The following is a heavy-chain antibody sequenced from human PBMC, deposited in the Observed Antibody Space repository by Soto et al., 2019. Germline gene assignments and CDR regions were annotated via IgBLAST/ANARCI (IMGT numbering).Heavy chain of an antibody. V-gene: IGHV3-7*05. CDR3: ARDFHWAGKTTIGD. Sequence: GSLRLSCAASGFTFSSYWMSWVRQAPGKGLEWVANIKEDGSEKYYVDSVKGRFTISRDNAKSSLYLQMNSLRAEDTAVYYCARDFHWAGKTTIGDWGQGTLVTVSS. CDR1: GFTFSSYW. D-gene: IGHD3-16*01. J-gene: IGHJ4*02. CDR2: IKEDGSEK.